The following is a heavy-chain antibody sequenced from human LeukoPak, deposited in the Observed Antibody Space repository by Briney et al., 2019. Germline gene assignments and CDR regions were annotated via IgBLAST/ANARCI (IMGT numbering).Heavy chain of an antibody. CDR3: DVAMVTRYDAFDI. J-gene: IGHJ3*02. CDR1: GFTFSSYW. CDR2: INSDGSTT. Sequence: GGSLRLSCAASGFTFSSYWMHWVRQAPGKGLVWVSRINSDGSTTTYADSVKGRFTISRDNAKNTLYLQMKSLRAEDTAVYYCDVAMVTRYDAFDIWGQGTMVTVSS. D-gene: IGHD5-18*01. V-gene: IGHV3-74*01.